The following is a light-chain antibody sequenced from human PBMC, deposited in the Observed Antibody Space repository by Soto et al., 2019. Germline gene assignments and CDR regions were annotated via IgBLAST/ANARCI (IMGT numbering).Light chain of an antibody. CDR2: DAS. Sequence: EIVLTQSPATLSLSPVERATLSCRASQSVSSDLAWYQQKPGQAPRLLIYDASNRATGIPARFSGSGSGTDFTLTISRLEPEDFAVYYCQQYDNSPITCGQGTRLEIK. CDR1: QSVSSD. CDR3: QQYDNSPIT. V-gene: IGKV3-11*01. J-gene: IGKJ5*01.